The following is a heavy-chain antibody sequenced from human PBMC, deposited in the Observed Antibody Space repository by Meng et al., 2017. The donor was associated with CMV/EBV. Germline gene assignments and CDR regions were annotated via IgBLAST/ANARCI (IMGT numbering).Heavy chain of an antibody. V-gene: IGHV1-2*02. J-gene: IGHJ4*02. CDR3: ARDWKQQLVRGDY. Sequence: ASVKVSCKASGYTFTGDYMHWVRQAPGQGLEWMGWINPNSGGTNYAQKFQGRVTMTRDTSISTAYMELSRLRSDDTAVYYCARDWKQQLVRGDYWGQGTLVTVSS. D-gene: IGHD6-13*01. CDR1: GYTFTGDY. CDR2: INPNSGGT.